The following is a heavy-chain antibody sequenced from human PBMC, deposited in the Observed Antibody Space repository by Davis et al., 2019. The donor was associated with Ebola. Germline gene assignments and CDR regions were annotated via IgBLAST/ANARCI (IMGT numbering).Heavy chain of an antibody. D-gene: IGHD2-2*01. CDR2: TYYRAKWSS. CDR3: ARATPIVTVVVPRNFDY. V-gene: IGHV6-1*01. Sequence: HSQTLSLTCAISGDSVSSNSAAWNWIRQSPSRGLEWLGRTYYRAKWSSDYALSVKGRMTINSDTSKNQFSLQLNSVTPEDSAVYYCARATPIVTVVVPRNFDYWGQGILVTVSS. J-gene: IGHJ4*02. CDR1: GDSVSSNSAA.